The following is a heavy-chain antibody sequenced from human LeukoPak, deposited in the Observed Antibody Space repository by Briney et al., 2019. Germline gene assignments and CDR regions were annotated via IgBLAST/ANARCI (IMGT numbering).Heavy chain of an antibody. CDR2: IGTAGDT. J-gene: IGHJ6*02. D-gene: IGHD3-22*01. V-gene: IGHV3-13*01. Sequence: GGSLRLSCAASGFTFSSYDMHWVRQATGKGLEWVSAIGTAGDTYYPGSVKGRFTISRENAKNSLYLQMNSLRAEDTAVYYCASPGPSYHDSSGYYYRDYYYYGMDVWGQGTTVTVSS. CDR1: GFTFSSYD. CDR3: ASPGPSYHDSSGYYYRDYYYYGMDV.